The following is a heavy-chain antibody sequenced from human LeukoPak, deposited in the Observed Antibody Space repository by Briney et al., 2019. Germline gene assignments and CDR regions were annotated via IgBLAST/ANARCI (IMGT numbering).Heavy chain of an antibody. Sequence: GGSLRLSCAASGVTFSSYGMHWVRQAPGKGLEWVGFIRYDGSNKYYADSVKGRFTISRDNFKNTLYLQMKSLRAEDTAVYYCAKDLRWEPSSPYYFDYWGQGTLVTVSS. CDR1: GVTFSSYG. D-gene: IGHD4-23*01. CDR2: IRYDGSNK. J-gene: IGHJ4*02. V-gene: IGHV3-30*02. CDR3: AKDLRWEPSSPYYFDY.